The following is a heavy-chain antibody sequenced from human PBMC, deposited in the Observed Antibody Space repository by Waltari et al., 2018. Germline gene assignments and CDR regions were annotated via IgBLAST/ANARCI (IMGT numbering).Heavy chain of an antibody. V-gene: IGHV4-59*12. CDR3: ARDKRDGVDY. Sequence: QVQLQESGPGLVKPSETLSLTCTVSGGSISSYYWSWIRQPPGKGLEWIGYIYYSGSTNYNPSLKSRVTISVDTSKNQFSLKLSSVTAADTAVYYCARDKRDGVDYWGQGTLVTVSS. CDR2: IYYSGST. J-gene: IGHJ4*02. CDR1: GGSISSYY.